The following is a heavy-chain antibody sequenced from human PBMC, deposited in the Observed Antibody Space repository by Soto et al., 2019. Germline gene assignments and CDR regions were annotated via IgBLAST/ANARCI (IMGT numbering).Heavy chain of an antibody. V-gene: IGHV4-39*07. CDR3: AKVGGGGPVTAAIGRFVS. CDR2: VYYSGGR. CDR1: GGSIDNSHSF. Sequence: SETLSLTCDVSGGSIDNSHSFWGWVRQPPGRGLEFLGSVYYSGGRYYNPSLKRRVTISVVTSKNQFSLKMRSVTAADTAMYYCAKVGGGGPVTAAIGRFVSWGEGTQFTVSS. D-gene: IGHD3-16*01. J-gene: IGHJ4*02.